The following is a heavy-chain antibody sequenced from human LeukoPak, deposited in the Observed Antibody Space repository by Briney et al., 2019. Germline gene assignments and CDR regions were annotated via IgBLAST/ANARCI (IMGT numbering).Heavy chain of an antibody. V-gene: IGHV3-53*01. D-gene: IGHD1-26*01. CDR1: GFTVSSNY. CDR2: IYSGGST. CDR3: AGDYGGGSSDAFDI. Sequence: GGSLRLSCAASGFTVSSNYMSWVRQAPGKGLEWVSVIYSGGSTYYADSVKGRFTISRDNSKNTLYLQMNSLRAEDTAVYYCAGDYGGGSSDAFDIWGQGTMVTVSS. J-gene: IGHJ3*02.